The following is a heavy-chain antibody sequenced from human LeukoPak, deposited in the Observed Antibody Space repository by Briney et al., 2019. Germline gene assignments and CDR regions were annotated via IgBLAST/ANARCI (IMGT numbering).Heavy chain of an antibody. CDR1: GFTFSSYS. Sequence: PGGSLRLSCAASGFTFSSYSMNWVRQAPGKGLDWVSSISSSSSYIYYADSVKGRFTISRDNAKNSLYLQMNSLRAEDTAVYYCARVGKYCSSTSCYHFDYWGQGTLVTVSS. J-gene: IGHJ4*02. D-gene: IGHD2-2*01. CDR3: ARVGKYCSSTSCYHFDY. CDR2: ISSSSSYI. V-gene: IGHV3-21*01.